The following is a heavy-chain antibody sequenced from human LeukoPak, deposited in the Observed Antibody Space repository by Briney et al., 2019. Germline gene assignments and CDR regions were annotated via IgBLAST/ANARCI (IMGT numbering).Heavy chain of an antibody. Sequence: PGRSLRLSCTASGFTFGDYAMSWFRQAPGKGLEWVGFIRSKAYGGTTEYAASVKGRFTISRDDSKSIAYLQMNSLKTEDTAVYYCARAQWGFGELSYFDYWGQGTLVTVSS. J-gene: IGHJ4*02. V-gene: IGHV3-49*03. D-gene: IGHD3-10*01. CDR1: GFTFGDYA. CDR2: IRSKAYGGTT. CDR3: ARAQWGFGELSYFDY.